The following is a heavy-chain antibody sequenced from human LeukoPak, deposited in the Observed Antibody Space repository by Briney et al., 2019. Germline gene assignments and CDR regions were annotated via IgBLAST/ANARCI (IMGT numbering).Heavy chain of an antibody. J-gene: IGHJ4*02. CDR3: AKERDYGPADY. CDR1: GFTFSSDA. V-gene: IGHV3-23*01. CDR2: LSGSGSST. Sequence: GGSLRLSCAASGFTFSSDAMSWVRQAPGKGLEWVSGLSGSGSSTDYADSVKGRFTVSRDNSKNTLFLQMNSLRAEDTAIYYCAKERDYGPADYWGQGTLVTVSS. D-gene: IGHD4/OR15-4a*01.